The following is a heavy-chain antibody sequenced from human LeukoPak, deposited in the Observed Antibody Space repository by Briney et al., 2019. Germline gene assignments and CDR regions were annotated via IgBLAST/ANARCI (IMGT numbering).Heavy chain of an antibody. V-gene: IGHV4-61*02. D-gene: IGHD3-10*01. CDR2: VYTSGST. CDR3: ARLSGRDYYFDY. CDR1: GGSISSDNYS. Sequence: SETLSLTCTVSGGSISSDNYSWSWIRQPAGKGLEWIGRVYTSGSTNYNPSLKSRVTISVDTSKKQFSLKLSSVTAADTAVYYCARLSGRDYYFDYWGQGTLVTVSS. J-gene: IGHJ4*02.